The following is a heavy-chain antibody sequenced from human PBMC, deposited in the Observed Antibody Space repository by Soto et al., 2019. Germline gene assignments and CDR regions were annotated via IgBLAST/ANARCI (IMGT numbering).Heavy chain of an antibody. D-gene: IGHD6-13*01. CDR2: INPSGDST. CDR1: GFTFSRHG. J-gene: IGHJ4*02. CDR3: AKVDVSTAGSFDY. V-gene: IGHV3-23*01. Sequence: GGSLRLSCVASGFTFSRHGLSWGRQAPGEGREWGSTINPSGDSTFYADSVKGRFTISRDNSKNTVYLQMNSLSVGDTAVYLCAKVDVSTAGSFDYWAQGALVTVSS.